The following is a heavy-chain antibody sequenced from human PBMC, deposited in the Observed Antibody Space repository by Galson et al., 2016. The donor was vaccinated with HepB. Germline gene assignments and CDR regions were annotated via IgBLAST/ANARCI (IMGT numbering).Heavy chain of an antibody. CDR1: GFTFSSYA. Sequence: SLRLSCAASGFTFSSYAMNWVRQAPGKGLEWVSGIVSTGETTFYADSVRGRFTISRDNSKNTVNLQMNSLRAEDTAVYYCARSDDFGGNLYFVYWGLGTQVTVAS. J-gene: IGHJ4*02. CDR3: ARSDDFGGNLYFVY. CDR2: IVSTGETT. D-gene: IGHD4-23*01. V-gene: IGHV3-23*01.